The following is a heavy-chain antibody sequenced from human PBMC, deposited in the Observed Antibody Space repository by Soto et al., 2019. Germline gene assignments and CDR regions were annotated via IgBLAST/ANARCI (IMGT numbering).Heavy chain of an antibody. D-gene: IGHD4-17*01. J-gene: IGHJ4*02. CDR1: GGSIDSYY. V-gene: IGHV4-59*01. CDR3: ARGGLEDYGLHYFDS. CDR2: VHFSGST. Sequence: SETLSLTCTVSGGSIDSYYWSWIRQPPGKGLEWIGYVHFSGSTNHNPSLKSRVALSLDTSKNQFSLRLSSVTAADSALYYCARGGLEDYGLHYFDSWGQGALVTVSS.